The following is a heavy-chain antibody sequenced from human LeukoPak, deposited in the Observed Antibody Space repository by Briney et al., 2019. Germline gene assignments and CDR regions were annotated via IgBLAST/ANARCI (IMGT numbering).Heavy chain of an antibody. CDR2: IYYSGST. D-gene: IGHD5-24*01. CDR3: ARRVERCLQLLPSYYYGMDV. J-gene: IGHJ6*02. Sequence: SETLSLTCTVSGGSISSSSYYWGWIRQPPGKGLEWIGSIYYSGSTYYNPSLKSRVTISVDTSKNQFSLKLSSVTAADTAVYYCARRVERCLQLLPSYYYGMDVWGQGTTVTVSS. V-gene: IGHV4-39*01. CDR1: GGSISSSSYY.